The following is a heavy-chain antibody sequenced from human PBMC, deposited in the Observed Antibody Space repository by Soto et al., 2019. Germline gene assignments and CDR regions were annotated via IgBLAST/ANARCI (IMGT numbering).Heavy chain of an antibody. CDR1: GFTVSSNY. V-gene: IGHV3-53*01. CDR3: ARDPPATRHGMDV. CDR2: IYSGGST. Sequence: PGGSLRLSCAASGFTVSSNYMRWVRQAPGKGLEWVSVIYSGGSTYYADSVRGRFTISRDNSKNTLYLQMKSLRAEDTAVYYWARDPPATRHGMDVWGQGTTVTVSS. J-gene: IGHJ6*02.